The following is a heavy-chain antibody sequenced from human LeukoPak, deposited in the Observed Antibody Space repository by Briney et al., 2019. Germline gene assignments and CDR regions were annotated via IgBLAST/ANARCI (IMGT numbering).Heavy chain of an antibody. CDR2: INPNSGGT. J-gene: IGHJ4*02. D-gene: IGHD2-15*01. V-gene: IGHV1-2*06. CDR1: GYTFTGYY. Sequence: ASVKVSCKASGYTFTGYYVHWVRQAPGRELEWMGRINPNSGGTNYAQKFQGRVTMTRDTSIRTAYMELSRLRSDDTAVYYCARVYCSGGSCYSDYWGQGTLVTVSS. CDR3: ARVYCSGGSCYSDY.